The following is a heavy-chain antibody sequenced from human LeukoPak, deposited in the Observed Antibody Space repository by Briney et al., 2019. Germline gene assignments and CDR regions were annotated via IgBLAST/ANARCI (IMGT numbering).Heavy chain of an antibody. CDR1: GGSISSSY. D-gene: IGHD2-15*01. CDR3: ARGLDIVVVVAASYYFDY. J-gene: IGHJ4*02. Sequence: SETLSLTCTVSGGSISSSYWSWIRQPPGKGLEWIGYIYYSGNTNYNPSLKSRVTISVDTSKNQFSLKLSSVTAADTAVYYCARGLDIVVVVAASYYFDYWGQGTLVTISS. V-gene: IGHV4-59*12. CDR2: IYYSGNT.